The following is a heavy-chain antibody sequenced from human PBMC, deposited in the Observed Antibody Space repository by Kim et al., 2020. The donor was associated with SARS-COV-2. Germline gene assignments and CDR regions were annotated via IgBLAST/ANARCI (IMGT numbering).Heavy chain of an antibody. D-gene: IGHD1-26*01. CDR3: ARDVSGSYLSWFDP. V-gene: IGHV4-59*01. Sequence: NPPRKNRVTISVDTSKIQFSLKLSSGTAADTGVYYCARDVSGSYLSWFDPWGQGTLVTVSS. J-gene: IGHJ5*02.